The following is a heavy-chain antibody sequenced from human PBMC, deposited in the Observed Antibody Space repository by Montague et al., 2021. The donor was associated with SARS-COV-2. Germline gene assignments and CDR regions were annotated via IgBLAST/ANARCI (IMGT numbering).Heavy chain of an antibody. D-gene: IGHD1-14*01. V-gene: IGHV4-39*01. CDR3: ARVGRKENYYLDS. J-gene: IGHJ4*02. CDR1: GGSISNGAYY. Sequence: SETLSLTCAVSGGSISNGAYYWGWIRQPPGEGLEWIGNIYYRGAISYTPSLSARVTLSVDTSNNQFSLRLKSLTAADTAIYFCARVGRKENYYLDSWGRGALVTVSS. CDR2: IYYRGAI.